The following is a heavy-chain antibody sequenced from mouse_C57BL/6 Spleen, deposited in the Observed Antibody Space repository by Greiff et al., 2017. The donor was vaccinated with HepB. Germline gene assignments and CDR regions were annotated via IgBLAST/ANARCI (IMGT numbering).Heavy chain of an antibody. CDR3: ARERDWDNYYAMDY. Sequence: DVKLQESGPGLVKPSQSLSLTCSVTGYSITSGYYWNWIRQFPGNKLEWMGYISYDGSNNYNPSLKNRISITRDTSKNQFFLKLNSVTTEDTATYYCARERDWDNYYAMDYWGQGTSVTVSS. V-gene: IGHV3-6*01. CDR2: ISYDGSN. J-gene: IGHJ4*01. CDR1: GYSITSGYY. D-gene: IGHD4-1*01.